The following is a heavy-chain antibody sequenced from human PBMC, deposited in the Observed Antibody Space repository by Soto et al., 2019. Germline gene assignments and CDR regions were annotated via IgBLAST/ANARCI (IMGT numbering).Heavy chain of an antibody. CDR3: ARDLSSEAFDI. J-gene: IGHJ3*02. CDR2: IIPIFGTA. CDR1: GGTFSSYA. V-gene: IGHV1-69*13. Sequence: RASVKVSCKASGGTFSSYAISWVRQAPGQGLEWMGGIIPIFGTANYAQKFQGRVTITADESTSTAYMELSSLRSEDTAVYYCARDLSSEAFDIWGQGTMVTVSS.